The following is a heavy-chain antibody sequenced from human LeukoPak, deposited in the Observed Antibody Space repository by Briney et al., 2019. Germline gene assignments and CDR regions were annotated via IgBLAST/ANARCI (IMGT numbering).Heavy chain of an antibody. Sequence: PGGSLRLSCAASGFTFSIYSMNWVRQAPGKGLEWVSCISCGSTNKYYADSRRGRFTISRDNAKNSLYLQMNSLTAEDKAVYYCARVGGYCSSVSNCYGDYWGQGTLVTVSS. CDR1: GFTFSIYS. J-gene: IGHJ4*02. V-gene: IGHV3-21*01. CDR2: ISCGSTNK. CDR3: ARVGGYCSSVSNCYGDY. D-gene: IGHD2-2*03.